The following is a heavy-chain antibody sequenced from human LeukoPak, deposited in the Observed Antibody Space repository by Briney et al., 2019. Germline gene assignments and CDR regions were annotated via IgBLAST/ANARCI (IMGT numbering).Heavy chain of an antibody. J-gene: IGHJ5*02. CDR3: ARGVNWIDP. V-gene: IGHV4-59*01. CDR2: LSYSGTS. CDR1: SDSISSYY. D-gene: IGHD6-6*01. Sequence: SETLSLTCTVSSDSISSYYWSWIRQPPGKGLEWIGYLSYSGTSNYNPSLKSRLTISIDTSNNQFSLKLTSVTAADTAVYFCARGVNWIDPWGQGTLVTVSS.